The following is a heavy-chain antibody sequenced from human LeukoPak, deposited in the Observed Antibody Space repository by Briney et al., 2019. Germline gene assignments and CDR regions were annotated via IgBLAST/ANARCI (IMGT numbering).Heavy chain of an antibody. CDR1: GVSISSGGYS. D-gene: IGHD3-22*01. CDR3: ARGGDSSGFYYYFDY. V-gene: IGHV4-30-2*01. Sequence: PSETLSLICTVSGVSISSGGYSWSWIRQPPGKDLEWIGYIYHSGNTYYNPFLKSRVTISVDRSKNQFSLKLTSVTAADTAVYYCARGGDSSGFYYYFDYWGQGTLVTVSS. CDR2: IYHSGNT. J-gene: IGHJ4*02.